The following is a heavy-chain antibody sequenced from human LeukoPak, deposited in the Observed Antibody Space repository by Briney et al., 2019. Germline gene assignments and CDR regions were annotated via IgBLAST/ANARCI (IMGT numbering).Heavy chain of an antibody. D-gene: IGHD6-19*01. CDR1: GFTFSSYA. CDR2: ISGSGGST. CDR3: AKDGRQWLVPEGIDY. J-gene: IGHJ4*02. V-gene: IGHV3-23*01. Sequence: GSLRLSCAASGFTFSSYAMSSVRQAPGKGLEWGSAISGSGGSTYYADSVKGRFTISRDNYKNTLYLQMNSLRAEDTAVYYCAKDGRQWLVPEGIDYWGQGTLVTVSS.